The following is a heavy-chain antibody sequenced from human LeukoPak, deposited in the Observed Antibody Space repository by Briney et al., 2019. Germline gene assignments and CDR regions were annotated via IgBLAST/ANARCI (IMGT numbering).Heavy chain of an antibody. D-gene: IGHD6-19*01. J-gene: IGHJ5*02. Sequence: PGRSLRLSCAASGFTFSSYGMHWVRQAPGKGLEWVAVISYDGSNKYYADSVKGRFTISRDNSKNTLYLQMNSLRAEDTAVYYCAKSPPEGSGWYEYWFDPWGQGTLVTVSS. CDR2: ISYDGSNK. CDR1: GFTFSSYG. CDR3: AKSPPEGSGWYEYWFDP. V-gene: IGHV3-30*18.